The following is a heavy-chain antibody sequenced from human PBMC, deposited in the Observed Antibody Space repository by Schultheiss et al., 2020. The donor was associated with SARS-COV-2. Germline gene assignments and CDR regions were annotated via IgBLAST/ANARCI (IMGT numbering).Heavy chain of an antibody. CDR1: GGSVSSGSYY. D-gene: IGHD6-13*01. V-gene: IGHV4-61*01. CDR2: IYHSGST. J-gene: IGHJ5*02. Sequence: SETLSLTCTVSGGSVSSGSYYWSWIRQPPGKGLEWIGEIYHSGSTNYNPSLKSRVTISVDTSKNQFSLKLSSVTAADTAVYYCARAIAAAGIWFDPWGQGAQVTVAS. CDR3: ARAIAAAGIWFDP.